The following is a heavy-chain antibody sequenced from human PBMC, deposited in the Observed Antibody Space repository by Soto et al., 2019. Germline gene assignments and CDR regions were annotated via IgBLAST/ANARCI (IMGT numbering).Heavy chain of an antibody. D-gene: IGHD6-6*01. Sequence: QVQLQESGPGLVKPSETLSLTCTVSGGSISSYYWSWIRQPPGKGLEWIGYIYYSGSTNYNPSLKSRVTISVDKSKNQFSLKLSSVTAADTAVYYCARELGGAARPGYYYMDVWGKGTTVTVSS. J-gene: IGHJ6*03. CDR3: ARELGGAARPGYYYMDV. CDR2: IYYSGST. V-gene: IGHV4-59*01. CDR1: GGSISSYY.